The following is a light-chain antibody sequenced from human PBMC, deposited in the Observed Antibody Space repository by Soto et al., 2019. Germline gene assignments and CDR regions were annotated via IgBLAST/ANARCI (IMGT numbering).Light chain of an antibody. CDR3: MQALPTPT. CDR1: QSLLHSNGYIY. CDR2: LAS. J-gene: IGKJ1*01. V-gene: IGKV2-28*01. Sequence: EIVMTQSPLSLPVTPGEPASISCRASQSLLHSNGYIYLDWYLQRPGQSPQLLIYLASNRASGVPDRFSGSGSGTDFTLKISRVEAEDVGVYYCMQALPTPTFGQGTRVEIK.